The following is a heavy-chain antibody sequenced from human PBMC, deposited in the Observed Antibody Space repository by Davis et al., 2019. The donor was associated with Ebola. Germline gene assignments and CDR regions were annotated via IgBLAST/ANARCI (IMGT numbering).Heavy chain of an antibody. CDR2: INHSGST. D-gene: IGHD1-14*01. CDR3: ARPGWGYFDY. V-gene: IGHV4-34*01. J-gene: IGHJ4*02. Sequence: PSETLSLTCAVYGGSFSGYYWSWIRQPPGKGLEWIGEINHSGSTNYNPSLKSRVTISVDTSKNQFSLKLSSVTAADTAVYYCARPGWGYFDYWGQGTLVTVSS. CDR1: GGSFSGYY.